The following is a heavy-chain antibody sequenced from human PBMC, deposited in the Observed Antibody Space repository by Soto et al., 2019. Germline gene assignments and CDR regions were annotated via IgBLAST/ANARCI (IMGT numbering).Heavy chain of an antibody. J-gene: IGHJ4*02. V-gene: IGHV3-72*01. Sequence: DVQLVESGGGLVQPGGSLRLSCAASGFTFRDHYMDWVRQAPGKGLEWVGRVENLVHGYTTQYAESVRGRFTISRDDSKSSLDLQMNSLKTEDTAVYYCARVDIGWAGEWTYWGQGTLVTVAS. CDR2: VENLVHGYTT. D-gene: IGHD3-10*01. CDR1: GFTFRDHY. CDR3: ARVDIGWAGEWTY.